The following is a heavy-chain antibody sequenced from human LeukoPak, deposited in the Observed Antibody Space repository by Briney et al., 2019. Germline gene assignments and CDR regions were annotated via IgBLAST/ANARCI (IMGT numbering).Heavy chain of an antibody. Sequence: GRSLRLSCAASGFTFSSYGMHWVRQAPGKGLEWVAVIWYDGSNKYYADSVKGRFTISRDNSKNTLYLQMNSLRAEDTAVYYCARDGSTVTAPFDYWGQGTLVTVSP. J-gene: IGHJ4*02. V-gene: IGHV3-33*01. CDR1: GFTFSSYG. CDR3: ARDGSTVTAPFDY. CDR2: IWYDGSNK. D-gene: IGHD2-21*02.